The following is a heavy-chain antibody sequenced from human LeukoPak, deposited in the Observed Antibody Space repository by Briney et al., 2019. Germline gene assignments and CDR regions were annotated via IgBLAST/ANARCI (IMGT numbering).Heavy chain of an antibody. V-gene: IGHV4-59*01. CDR3: ARDSVAGNFQYYYYYGMDV. D-gene: IGHD6-19*01. Sequence: SETLSLTCTVSGGSISSYYWSWIRQPPGKGLEWIAYISDIGSINYNPSLKSRVTISLDTSKNQFSLKLSSVTAADTAVYYCARDSVAGNFQYYYYYGMDVWGQGTTVTVSS. CDR2: ISDIGSI. J-gene: IGHJ6*02. CDR1: GGSISSYY.